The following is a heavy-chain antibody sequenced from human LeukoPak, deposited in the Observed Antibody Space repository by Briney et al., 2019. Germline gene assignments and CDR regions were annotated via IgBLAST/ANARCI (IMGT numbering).Heavy chain of an antibody. CDR3: ARNVYDILTGYYLPDAFDI. V-gene: IGHV1-69*13. J-gene: IGHJ3*02. CDR2: IIPIFGTA. D-gene: IGHD3-9*01. Sequence: PVKVSCTASGGTFSSYAISWVRQAPGQGLEWMGGIIPIFGTANYAQKFQGRVTITADESTSTAYMELSSLRSEDTAVYYCARNVYDILTGYYLPDAFDIWGQGTMVTVSS. CDR1: GGTFSSYA.